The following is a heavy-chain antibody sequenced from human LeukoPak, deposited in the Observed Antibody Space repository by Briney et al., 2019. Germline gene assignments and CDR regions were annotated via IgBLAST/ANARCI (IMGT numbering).Heavy chain of an antibody. Sequence: PGGSLRLSCAASGFTFSSYSMNWVRQAPGKGLEWVPSISSSSSYIYYADSVKGRFTISRDNAKNSLYLQMNSLRAEDTAVYYCARTHSPDSSGYFDAFDIWGQGTMVTVSS. CDR3: ARTHSPDSSGYFDAFDI. CDR1: GFTFSSYS. D-gene: IGHD3-22*01. CDR2: ISSSSSYI. V-gene: IGHV3-21*01. J-gene: IGHJ3*02.